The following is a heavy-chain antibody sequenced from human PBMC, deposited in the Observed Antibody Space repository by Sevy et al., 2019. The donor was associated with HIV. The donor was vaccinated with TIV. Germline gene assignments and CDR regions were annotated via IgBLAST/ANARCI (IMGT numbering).Heavy chain of an antibody. J-gene: IGHJ4*02. D-gene: IGHD6-13*01. CDR1: GDSVSSNGAT. Sequence: SETLSLTCGISGDSVSSNGATWNWIRQSPSRGLEWLGRTSYRSKWYYDYALFVKSRITINPDTSKNQFSLELNSVTPEDTAVYYCASASSTWDGVPGQFDDWGQGTLVTVSS. CDR2: TSYRSKWYY. V-gene: IGHV6-1*01. CDR3: ASASSTWDGVPGQFDD.